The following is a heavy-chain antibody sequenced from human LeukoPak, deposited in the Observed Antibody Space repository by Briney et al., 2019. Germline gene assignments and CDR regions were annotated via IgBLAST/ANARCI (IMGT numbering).Heavy chain of an antibody. CDR1: GYSFTSYG. CDR3: ARFLTVTNSWYFDL. D-gene: IGHD4-17*01. V-gene: IGHV1-18*04. CDR2: ISTKNGNT. Sequence: GASVKVSCKASGYSFTSYGITWVRQASGQGLEWMGWISTKNGNTNYAQKLQGRVTKTTDTSTSTAYMELRSLRSDDTAVYYCARFLTVTNSWYFDLWGRGTLVTVSS. J-gene: IGHJ2*01.